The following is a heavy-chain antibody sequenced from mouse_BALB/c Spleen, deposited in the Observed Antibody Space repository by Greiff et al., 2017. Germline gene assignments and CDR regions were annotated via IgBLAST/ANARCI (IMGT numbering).Heavy chain of an antibody. V-gene: IGHV1-80*01. CDR3: ARSDNGYQFAY. Sequence: QVQLQQSGAELVRPGSSVKISCKASGYAFSSYWMNWVKQRPGQGLEWIGQIYPGDGDTNYNGKFKGKATLTADKSSSTAYMQLSSLTSEDSAVYFCARSDNGYQFAYWGQGTLVTVSA. J-gene: IGHJ3*01. D-gene: IGHD2-2*01. CDR1: GYAFSSYW. CDR2: IYPGDGDT.